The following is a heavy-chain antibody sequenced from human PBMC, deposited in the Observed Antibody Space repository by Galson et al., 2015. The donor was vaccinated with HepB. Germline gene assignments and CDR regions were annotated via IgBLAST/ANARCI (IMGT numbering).Heavy chain of an antibody. CDR1: GFTFSSYA. CDR2: ISGSGGST. CDR3: ATPSQAPMVRGVLHKEPDY. D-gene: IGHD3-10*01. Sequence: SLRLSCAASGFTFSSYAMSWVRQAPGKGLEWVSAISGSGGSTYYADSVKGRFTISRDNSKNTLYLQMNSLRAEDTAVYYCATPSQAPMVRGVLHKEPDYWGQGTLVTVSS. J-gene: IGHJ4*02. V-gene: IGHV3-23*01.